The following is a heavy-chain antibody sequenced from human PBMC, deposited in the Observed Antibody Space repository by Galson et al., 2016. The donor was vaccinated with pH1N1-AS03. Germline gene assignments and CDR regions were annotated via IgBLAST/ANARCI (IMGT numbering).Heavy chain of an antibody. D-gene: IGHD1-14*01. CDR1: GFTVTSFA. J-gene: IGHJ3*01. CDR3: EREVRKHGIPGPLGTFDV. Sequence: SLRLSCAASGFTVTSFAMHWVRQAPGKGLEWLTVMSHHGVHTYYAESLKGRITITRDTSKNTPNLEVKNLRADDTGVYYCEREVRKHGIPGPLGTFDVWGQGTMVTVSS. CDR2: MSHHGVHT. V-gene: IGHV3-30-3*01.